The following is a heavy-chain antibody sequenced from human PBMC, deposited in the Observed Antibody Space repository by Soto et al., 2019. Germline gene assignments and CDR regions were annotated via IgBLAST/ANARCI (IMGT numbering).Heavy chain of an antibody. CDR1: GVSITSGSYY. Sequence: HVQLQESGPGPVTPSQTLSLSCTVSGVSITSGSYYWTWVRQSPGKGLEWIGNRYYSGNTYYNPSLNGRATISVDTSNNQFSLKLTSVTAADTAVYYCARGGYDTSGQTFIGWGPDCWCQGTLVTVSS. CDR3: ARGGYDTSGQTFIGWGPDC. CDR2: RYYSGNT. D-gene: IGHD3-22*01. V-gene: IGHV4-30-4*01. J-gene: IGHJ4*02.